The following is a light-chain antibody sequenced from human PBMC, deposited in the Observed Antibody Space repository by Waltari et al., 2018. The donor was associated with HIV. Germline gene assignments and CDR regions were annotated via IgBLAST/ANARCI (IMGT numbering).Light chain of an antibody. V-gene: IGLV2-14*01. CDR1: SDVGAYNF. J-gene: IGLJ2*01. Sequence: QSALTQPASVSGSPGQSITTSDVGAYNFVSWYQQHPGQTPKLIIYEVSNRPSGVSYRFSGSKSVNTASLTISGLQADDEADYYCSSYTNRATLLFGGGTRLTVL. CDR2: EVS. CDR3: SSYTNRATLL.